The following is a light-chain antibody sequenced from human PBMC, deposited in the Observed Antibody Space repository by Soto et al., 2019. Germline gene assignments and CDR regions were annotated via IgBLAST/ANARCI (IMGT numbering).Light chain of an antibody. Sequence: QSVLTQPRSVSGSPGQSVTISCTGTSSDVGGYNYDSWYQQHPGKAPKLMIYDVSKRPSGVPDRFSGSKSGNTASLTISGLQAEDQADYYCCSYAGSYTVVFGRGTKVTVL. CDR3: CSYAGSYTVV. CDR2: DVS. V-gene: IGLV2-11*01. CDR1: SSDVGGYNY. J-gene: IGLJ3*02.